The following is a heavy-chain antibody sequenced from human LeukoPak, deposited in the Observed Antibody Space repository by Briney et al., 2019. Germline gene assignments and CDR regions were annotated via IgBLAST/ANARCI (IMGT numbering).Heavy chain of an antibody. CDR2: IYTSGST. V-gene: IGHV4-59*01. J-gene: IGHJ6*03. D-gene: IGHD2-15*01. Sequence: SEPLSLTCTVSGGSISSYYWSWIRQPPGKGLEWIGYIYTSGSTNYNPSLKSRVTISIDTSKNQFSLKLSSVTAADTAVYYCGRDALVGYFSYYYMDVWGKGTTVTVSS. CDR1: GGSISSYY. CDR3: GRDALVGYFSYYYMDV.